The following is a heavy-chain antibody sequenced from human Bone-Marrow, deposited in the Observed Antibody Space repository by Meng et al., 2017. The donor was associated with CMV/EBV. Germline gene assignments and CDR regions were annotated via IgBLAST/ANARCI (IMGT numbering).Heavy chain of an antibody. CDR2: IYYSGSA. Sequence: SETLSLTCTVSGDFISGAYYYWAWIRQPPGKGLEWIGNIYYSGSAYYNPSLESRITISVDTSKNQFSLKLSSVTAADTALYYCARQDPVLVPYAMSWLDPWGQGTLVTVSS. D-gene: IGHD2-2*01. J-gene: IGHJ5*02. CDR3: ARQDPVLVPYAMSWLDP. V-gene: IGHV4-39*01. CDR1: GDFISGAYYY.